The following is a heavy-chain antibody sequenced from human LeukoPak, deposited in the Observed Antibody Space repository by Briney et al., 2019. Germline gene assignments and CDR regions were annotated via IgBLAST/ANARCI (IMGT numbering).Heavy chain of an antibody. CDR1: GFTFSSYT. D-gene: IGHD1-1*01. CDR3: SRAPAETGAATGTFGY. V-gene: IGHV3-21*06. J-gene: IGHJ4*02. Sequence: GGSLRLSCAASGFTFSSYTMNWVRQAPGKGLEWVSSISSSSSYIHYADSVKGRFTISRDNAKNSLFLRMNSLRDEDTAMYFCSRAPAETGAATGTFGYWGQGTLVTASS. CDR2: ISSSSSYI.